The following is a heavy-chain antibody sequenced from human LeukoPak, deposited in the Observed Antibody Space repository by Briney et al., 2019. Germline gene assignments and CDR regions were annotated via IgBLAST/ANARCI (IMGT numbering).Heavy chain of an antibody. CDR1: GVSIRNYY. J-gene: IGHJ4*02. V-gene: IGHV4-59*08. CDR3: ARQTYDGYFDY. D-gene: IGHD3-3*01. CDR2: IYNSGST. Sequence: SEALFLSCMASGVSIRNYYRSWSRQPPEKGLEWIGNIYNSGSTKYNPSLKTRVTISLDTSNNQFSLKLNSVTAADTAVYYCARQTYDGYFDYWGQGTLVTVSS.